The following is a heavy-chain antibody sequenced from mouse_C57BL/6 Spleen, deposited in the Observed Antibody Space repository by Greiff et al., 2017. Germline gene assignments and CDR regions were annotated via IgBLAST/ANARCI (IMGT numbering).Heavy chain of an antibody. J-gene: IGHJ2*01. CDR3: ARSATTVGDY. Sequence: QVQLQQPGAELVMPGASVKLSCKASGYTFTSYWMHWVKQRPGQGLEWIGEIDPSDSYTNYNQKFKGKSTLTVDKSSSTAYMQLSSLTSEDSAVYYCARSATTVGDYWGQGTTLTVSS. D-gene: IGHD1-1*01. CDR2: IDPSDSYT. V-gene: IGHV1-69*01. CDR1: GYTFTSYW.